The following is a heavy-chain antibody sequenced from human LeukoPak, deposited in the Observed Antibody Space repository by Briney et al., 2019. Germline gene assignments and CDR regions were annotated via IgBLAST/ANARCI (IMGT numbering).Heavy chain of an antibody. Sequence: ASVKVSCEASGYTFTGYYMHWVRQAPGQGLEWMGWINPNSGGTNYAQKFQGRVTMTRDTSISTAYMELSRLRSDDTAVYYCARDPKDDTSGYYYFDYWGQGTLVTVSS. V-gene: IGHV1-2*02. CDR1: GYTFTGYY. CDR3: ARDPKDDTSGYYYFDY. D-gene: IGHD3-22*01. CDR2: INPNSGGT. J-gene: IGHJ4*02.